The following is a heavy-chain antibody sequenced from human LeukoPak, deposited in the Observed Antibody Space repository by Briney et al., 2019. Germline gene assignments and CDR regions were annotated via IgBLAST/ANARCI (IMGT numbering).Heavy chain of an antibody. CDR1: GFTFSSYA. CDR3: ARDRLYSSSSEDY. CDR2: ISGSGGST. J-gene: IGHJ4*02. Sequence: GGSLRLSCAASGFTFSSYAMSWVRQAPGKGLEWVSAISGSGGSTYYADSVKGRFTISRDNSKHTLYLQMNSLRVEDTAVYYCARDRLYSSSSEDYWGQGTLVTVSS. V-gene: IGHV3-23*01. D-gene: IGHD6-6*01.